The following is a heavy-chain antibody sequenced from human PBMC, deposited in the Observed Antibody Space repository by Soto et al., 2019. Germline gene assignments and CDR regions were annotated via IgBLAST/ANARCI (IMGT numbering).Heavy chain of an antibody. J-gene: IGHJ5*02. D-gene: IGHD6-19*01. V-gene: IGHV3-33*01. CDR1: GFTFSSYG. Sequence: VGSLRLSCAASGFTFSSYGMHWVRQAPGKGLEWVAVIWYDGSNKYYADSVKGRFTISRDNSKNTLYLQMNSLRAEDTAVYYCARDNVRYSSGRRWFDPWGQGTLVTVSS. CDR3: ARDNVRYSSGRRWFDP. CDR2: IWYDGSNK.